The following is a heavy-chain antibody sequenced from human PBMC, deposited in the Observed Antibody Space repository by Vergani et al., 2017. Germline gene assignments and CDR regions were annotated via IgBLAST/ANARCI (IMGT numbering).Heavy chain of an antibody. Sequence: EVHLLESGGGLVQSGGFLRLSCAASGFTFSNSAVSWVRQAPGRGLAWVSSISGPGLSTYYADSVKGRFSISRDNSGNTLHLQMDNLRVDDTAVYFCAKLLGYCSSTSCSTPFDTWGQGTLVTVST. CDR3: AKLLGYCSSTSCSTPFDT. CDR2: ISGPGLST. CDR1: GFTFSNSA. J-gene: IGHJ4*02. D-gene: IGHD2-2*01. V-gene: IGHV3-23*01.